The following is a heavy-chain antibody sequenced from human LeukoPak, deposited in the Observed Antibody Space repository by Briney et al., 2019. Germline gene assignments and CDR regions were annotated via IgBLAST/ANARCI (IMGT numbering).Heavy chain of an antibody. V-gene: IGHV3-23*01. CDR2: LRLYYGSP. CDR3: AKYGGPAICYSGFDY. Sequence: PGGSLRLSCEVSGFTSASDALTWVRQAPGEGLEWVSGLRLYYGSPYYADSAKGRFTISRDSSKNTSFREMNTRMADTSAIYCCAKYGGPAICYSGFDYCGQGTLFTVSS. CDR1: GFTSASDA. J-gene: IGHJ4*02. D-gene: IGHD2-15*01.